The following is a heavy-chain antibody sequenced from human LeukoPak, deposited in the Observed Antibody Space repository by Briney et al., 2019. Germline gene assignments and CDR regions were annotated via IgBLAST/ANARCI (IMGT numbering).Heavy chain of an antibody. Sequence: SETLSLTCTVSGGSISSSSYYWGWIRQPPGKGLEWIGSIYYSGSTYYNPSLKSRVTISVDTSKNQFSLKLSSVIAADTAVYYCARDRKYYDILTGYYKFAWFDPWGQGTLVTVSS. J-gene: IGHJ5*02. V-gene: IGHV4-39*07. D-gene: IGHD3-9*01. CDR1: GGSISSSSYY. CDR3: ARDRKYYDILTGYYKFAWFDP. CDR2: IYYSGST.